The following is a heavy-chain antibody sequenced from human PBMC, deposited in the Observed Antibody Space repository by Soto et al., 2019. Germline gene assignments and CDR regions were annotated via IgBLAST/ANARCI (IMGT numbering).Heavy chain of an antibody. CDR2: ISPEGFNT. D-gene: IGHD2-8*01. V-gene: IGHV3-23*01. CDR3: VPWVSAHIDY. J-gene: IGHJ4*02. CDR1: DFTFDGHG. Sequence: EVDLLESGGGLVQPGGSLRLSCAASDFTFDGHGMSWVRQAPGKGPEWVSTISPEGFNTHYADSVRGRFIISRDNSRNTVDLHMSSLRVEDTAIYYCVPWVSAHIDYCGQGTPVTVSS.